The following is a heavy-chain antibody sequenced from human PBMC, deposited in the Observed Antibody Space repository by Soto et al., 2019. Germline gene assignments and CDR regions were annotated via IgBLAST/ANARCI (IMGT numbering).Heavy chain of an antibody. CDR1: GYTFTKYD. J-gene: IGHJ4*02. CDR3: VRQYYDFWTDYPDFDY. V-gene: IGHV1-18*04. D-gene: IGHD3-3*01. Sequence: QVQLVQSRAEVKRPGASVKVSCKASGYTFTKYDISWVRQAPGQGLEWLGLISPNSGRPSSAQKFEGRVTMTTDTSTTTAYLELRSLRSADTAVYYCVRQYYDFWTDYPDFDYWGQGTLVTVSS. CDR2: ISPNSGRP.